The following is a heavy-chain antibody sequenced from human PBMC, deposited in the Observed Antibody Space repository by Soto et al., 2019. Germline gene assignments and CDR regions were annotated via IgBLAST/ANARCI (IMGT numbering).Heavy chain of an antibody. J-gene: IGHJ4*02. CDR2: IYYSGST. D-gene: IGHD6-13*01. V-gene: IGHV4-39*07. Sequence: SETLSLTCTVSGGSISSSSYYWGWIRQPPGKGLEWIGGIYYSGSTYYNPSLKSRVTISVDTSKNQFSLKLSSVTAADTAVYYCARDVSAGAFDYWGQGTLVTVSS. CDR3: ARDVSAGAFDY. CDR1: GGSISSSSYY.